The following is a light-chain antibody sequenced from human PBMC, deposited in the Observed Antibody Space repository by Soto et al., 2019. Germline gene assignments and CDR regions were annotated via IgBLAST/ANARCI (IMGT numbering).Light chain of an antibody. CDR2: DVS. Sequence: DIQMTQSPSTLSASVGDRVTITCRASQTISSRLAWYQQKPGKAPKLLIYDVSSLESGVSSRFSGSGSGTGFTLTISSLQPDDFATYYCQQYNTFWTFGEGTKVDIK. CDR3: QQYNTFWT. V-gene: IGKV1-5*01. J-gene: IGKJ1*01. CDR1: QTISSR.